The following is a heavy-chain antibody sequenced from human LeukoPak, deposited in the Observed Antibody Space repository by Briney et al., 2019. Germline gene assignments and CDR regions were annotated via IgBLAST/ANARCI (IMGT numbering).Heavy chain of an antibody. CDR2: ISYDGSNK. CDR1: GFTFSSYA. D-gene: IGHD6-19*01. V-gene: IGHV3-30*04. Sequence: GGSLRLSCAASGFTFSSYAMHWVRQAPGKGLEWVAVISYDGSNKYYADSVKGRFTISRDNSKNTLYLQMNSLRAEDTAVYYCARGSSGWYSEGYFDYWGQGTLATVSS. CDR3: ARGSSGWYSEGYFDY. J-gene: IGHJ4*02.